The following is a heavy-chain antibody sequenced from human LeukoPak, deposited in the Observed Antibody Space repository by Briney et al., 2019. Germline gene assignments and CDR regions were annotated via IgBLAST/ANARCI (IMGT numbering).Heavy chain of an antibody. CDR1: GYTFTSYA. CDR2: INAGNGNT. V-gene: IGHV1-3*01. CDR3: ARAPGGEGYSSSTSCRTLDY. D-gene: IGHD2-2*01. Sequence: ASVKVSCKASGYTFTSYAMHWVRQAPGQRLEWMGWINAGNGNTKYSQKFQGRVTITRDTSASTAYMELSSLRSEDTAVYYCARAPGGEGYSSSTSCRTLDYWGQGTLVTVSS. J-gene: IGHJ4*02.